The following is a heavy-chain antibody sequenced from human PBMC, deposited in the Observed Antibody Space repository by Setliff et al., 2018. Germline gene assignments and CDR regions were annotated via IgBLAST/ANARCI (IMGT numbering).Heavy chain of an antibody. J-gene: IGHJ5*02. CDR3: AREHADYARSFDP. CDR2: LYTSGIS. D-gene: IGHD3-16*01. Sequence: PSETLSLTCTVSGGSINNYFWTWIRQPAGKGLEWIGRLYTSGISNYNPSLKSRVTMSVDTSKNQFSLNLTSVTAADTAVYSCAREHADYARSFDPWGQGTLVTVSS. CDR1: GGSINNYF. V-gene: IGHV4-4*07.